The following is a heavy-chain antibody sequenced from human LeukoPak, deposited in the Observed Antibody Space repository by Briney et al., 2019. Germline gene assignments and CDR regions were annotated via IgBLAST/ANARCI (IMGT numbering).Heavy chain of an antibody. V-gene: IGHV5-51*01. Sequence: GESLKISCKGFGYSFTSYWIGWVRQMPGKGLECMGIIYPGDSDTRYSPSFQGQVTISADKSISTAYPQWSSLKASDTAMYYCARHETGPYFDYWGQGTLVTVSS. J-gene: IGHJ4*02. CDR1: GYSFTSYW. D-gene: IGHD1-1*01. CDR2: IYPGDSDT. CDR3: ARHETGPYFDY.